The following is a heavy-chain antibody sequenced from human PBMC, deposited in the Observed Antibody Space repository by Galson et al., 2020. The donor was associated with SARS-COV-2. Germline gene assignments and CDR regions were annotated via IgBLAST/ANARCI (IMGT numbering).Heavy chain of an antibody. V-gene: IGHV4-4*07. CDR3: ARVGLGYCSSTSCYSDYYYMDV. CDR2: IYTSGST. D-gene: IGHD2-2*01. J-gene: IGHJ6*03. Sequence: SETLSLTCTVSGGSISSYYWSWIRQPAGKGLEWIGRIYTSGSTNYNPSLKSRVTMSVDTSKNQFSLKLSSVTAADTAVYYCARVGLGYCSSTSCYSDYYYMDVWGKGTTVTVSS. CDR1: GGSISSYY.